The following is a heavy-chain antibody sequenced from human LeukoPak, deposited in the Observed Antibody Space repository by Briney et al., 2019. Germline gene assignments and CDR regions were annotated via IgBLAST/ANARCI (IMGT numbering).Heavy chain of an antibody. CDR3: VKDPRDTYGTNWFVS. V-gene: IGHV3-23*01. J-gene: IGHJ5*01. Sequence: GGSLRLSCVASGFSFGNYAMSWVREAPGKGLQWVSQISGTGGATWYAGFARDRFTISRDNSKKTLYLQMSGLRVEDTAMYYCVKDPRDTYGTNWFVSWGQGTLLIVSS. CDR1: GFSFGNYA. CDR2: ISGTGGAT. D-gene: IGHD2-21*01.